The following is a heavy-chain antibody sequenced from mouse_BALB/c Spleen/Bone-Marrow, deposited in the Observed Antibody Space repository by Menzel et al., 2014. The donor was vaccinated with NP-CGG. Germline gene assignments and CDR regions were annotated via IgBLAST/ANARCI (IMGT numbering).Heavy chain of an antibody. CDR2: LITYYGDA. J-gene: IGHJ4*01. D-gene: IGHD2-1*01. V-gene: IGHV1S137*01. CDR3: ARWDGKYAMDY. Sequence: QFQLQQSGAELVRPGISVKISCKGSGYRFTDYGIHWVRQSHAKSLEWIGVLITYYGDASYNPRFKGKATMTVDKSSSTAYMEIARLTSEDSAIYYCARWDGKYAMDYWGQGTSVTVSS. CDR1: GYRFTDYG.